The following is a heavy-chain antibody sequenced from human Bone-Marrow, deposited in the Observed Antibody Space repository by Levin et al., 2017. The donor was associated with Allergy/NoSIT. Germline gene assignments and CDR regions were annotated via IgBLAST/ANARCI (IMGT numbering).Heavy chain of an antibody. CDR3: ARARAVAGYWVQ. CDR2: ISAYNGNT. V-gene: IGHV1-18*01. Sequence: GESLKISCKASGYTFTSYGISWVRQAPGQGLEWMGWISAYNGNTNYAQKFQGRVTMTTDTSTSTAYMELRSLRSDDTAVYYCARARAVAGYWVQWGQGTLVTVSS. CDR1: GYTFTSYG. J-gene: IGHJ4*02. D-gene: IGHD6-19*01.